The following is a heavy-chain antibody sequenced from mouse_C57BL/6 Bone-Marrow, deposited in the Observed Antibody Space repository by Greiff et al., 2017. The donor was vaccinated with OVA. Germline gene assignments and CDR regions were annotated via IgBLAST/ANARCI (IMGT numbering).Heavy chain of an antibody. D-gene: IGHD2-3*01. CDR1: GFTFSDYY. J-gene: IGHJ4*01. Sequence: EVMLVESGGGLVQPGGSLKLSCAASGFTFSDYYMYWVRQTPEKRLEWVAYISNGGGSTYYPATVKGRFTISRDNAKNTLYLQMSRLKSEDTAMYYCARRDGAMDYWGQGTSVTVSS. V-gene: IGHV5-12*01. CDR3: ARRDGAMDY. CDR2: ISNGGGST.